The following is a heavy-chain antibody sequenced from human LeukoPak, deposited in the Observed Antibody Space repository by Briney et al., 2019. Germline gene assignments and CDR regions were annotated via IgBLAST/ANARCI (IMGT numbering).Heavy chain of an antibody. Sequence: GWSLRLSCAVSGFTFSSYAMHWVRQAPGKGLEWVAVISFDGTNKYYAASVKGRFTMSRDNSKNTLYVQMNSLRPEDTAVYYCARGGGTTDSAWYGYYFDHWGQGTLVTVSS. CDR3: ARGGGTTDSAWYGYYFDH. V-gene: IGHV3-30*04. CDR1: GFTFSSYA. J-gene: IGHJ4*02. D-gene: IGHD6-19*01. CDR2: ISFDGTNK.